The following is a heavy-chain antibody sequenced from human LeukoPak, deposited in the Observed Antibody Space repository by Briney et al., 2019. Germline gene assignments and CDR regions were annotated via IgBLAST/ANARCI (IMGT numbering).Heavy chain of an antibody. CDR3: AKDHKHCSSTSCYVFDY. CDR1: GFTFSSYA. J-gene: IGHJ4*02. Sequence: GGSLRLSCAASGFTFSSYAMNWVRQAPGKGLEWVSVISGSGGSTYYADSVKGRFTISRDNSKNTLYLQMNSLRADDTAVYYCAKDHKHCSSTSCYVFDYWGQGTLVTVSS. D-gene: IGHD2-2*01. CDR2: ISGSGGST. V-gene: IGHV3-23*01.